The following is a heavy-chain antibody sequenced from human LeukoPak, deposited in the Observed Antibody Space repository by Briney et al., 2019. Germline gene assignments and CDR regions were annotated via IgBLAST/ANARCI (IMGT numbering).Heavy chain of an antibody. J-gene: IGHJ3*01. D-gene: IGHD3-22*01. CDR1: GYRSNAYW. V-gene: IGHV5-51*01. CDR3: ARPNITSYYDSRGYDAFDV. CDR2: IYPDDSDT. Sequence: GESLKTSCKGSGYRSNAYWIAWVRQMPGKGLEWMGIIYPDDSDTRYSPSFQGQVTISADKSVRTAYLQWSSLKASDTAMYYCARPNITSYYDSRGYDAFDVWGQGTMLTVSS.